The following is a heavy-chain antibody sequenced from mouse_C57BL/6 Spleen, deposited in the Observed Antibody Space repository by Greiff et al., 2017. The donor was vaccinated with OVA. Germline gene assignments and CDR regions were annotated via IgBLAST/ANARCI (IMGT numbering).Heavy chain of an antibody. CDR1: GFSLTSYG. V-gene: IGHV2-2*01. Sequence: QVHVKQSGPGLVQPSQSLSITCTVSGFSLTSYGVHWVRQSPGKGLEWLGVIWSGGSTDYNAAFISRLSISKDNSKSQVFFKMNSLQADDTAIYYCARDYDGYQAWFAYWGQGTLVTVSA. J-gene: IGHJ3*01. D-gene: IGHD2-4*01. CDR3: ARDYDGYQAWFAY. CDR2: IWSGGST.